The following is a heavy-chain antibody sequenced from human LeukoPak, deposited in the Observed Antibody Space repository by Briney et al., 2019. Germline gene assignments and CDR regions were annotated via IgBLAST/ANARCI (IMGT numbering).Heavy chain of an antibody. D-gene: IGHD3-16*01. CDR1: GGSISSGNYD. Sequence: SDTLSLTCTVSGGSISSGNYDWSWIRQPAGKGLEWIGRIYTRGSTNYNPSLKSRVTRSIVTSKNQFSLKLSSVTAADTALYCCSRSDYLPPCDYCGFDPWGQGTLVTVSS. CDR3: SRSDYLPPCDYCGFDP. J-gene: IGHJ5*02. V-gene: IGHV4-61*02. CDR2: IYTRGST.